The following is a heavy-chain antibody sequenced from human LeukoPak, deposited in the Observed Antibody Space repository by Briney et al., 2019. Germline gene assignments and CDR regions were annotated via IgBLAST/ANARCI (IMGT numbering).Heavy chain of an antibody. Sequence: ASVKVSCKASGYTFTSYDINWVRQATGQGLEWMGWMNPNSGNTGYAQKFQGRVTITRNTSISTAYMELSSLRSEDTAVYYCARASGSYYPLYYYYMDVWGKGTTVTVSS. CDR3: ARASGSYYPLYYYYMDV. V-gene: IGHV1-8*03. CDR1: GYTFTSYD. J-gene: IGHJ6*03. CDR2: MNPNSGNT. D-gene: IGHD1-26*01.